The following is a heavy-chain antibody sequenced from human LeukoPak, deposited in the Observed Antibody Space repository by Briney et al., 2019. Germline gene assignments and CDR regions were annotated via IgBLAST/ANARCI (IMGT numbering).Heavy chain of an antibody. CDR1: GFTFSSYE. D-gene: IGHD2-15*01. CDR3: AKEGYCSGGSCYGFDY. CDR2: ISSSGSTI. Sequence: GGSLRLSCAASGFTFSSYEMNWVRQAPGKGLEWVSYISSSGSTIYYADSVKGRFTISRDNAKNSLYLQMNSLRAEDTAVYYCAKEGYCSGGSCYGFDYWGQGTLVTVSS. J-gene: IGHJ4*02. V-gene: IGHV3-48*03.